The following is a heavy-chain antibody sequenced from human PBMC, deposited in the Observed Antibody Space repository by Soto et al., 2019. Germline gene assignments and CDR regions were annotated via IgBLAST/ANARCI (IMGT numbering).Heavy chain of an antibody. CDR3: VRVVYSGNFFDY. Sequence: SETLSLTCTVSGGSINSGDYYWSWIRQHPGKGLEWIGYIYHSGSTYYNPSLKSRVTISVDTSEKQFSLQLSSVTAADTAVYYCVRVVYSGNFFDYCGQGTPFTVPS. V-gene: IGHV4-31*03. D-gene: IGHD6-13*01. CDR1: GGSINSGDYY. J-gene: IGHJ4*02. CDR2: IYHSGST.